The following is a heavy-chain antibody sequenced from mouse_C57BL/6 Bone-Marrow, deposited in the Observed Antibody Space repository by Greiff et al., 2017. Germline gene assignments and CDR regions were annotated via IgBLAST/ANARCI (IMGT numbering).Heavy chain of an antibody. J-gene: IGHJ2*01. Sequence: EVKLVESEGGLVQPGSSMTLSCTASGFTFSDYYMAWVRQVPEKGLEWVSNINYDGSSTYYLDSLKSRFIISRDNAKNILYLQMSSLKSEDTATYYCARDDDYDGFDYGGQGTTLTVSS. V-gene: IGHV5-16*01. CDR2: INYDGSST. CDR3: ARDDDYDGFDY. CDR1: GFTFSDYY. D-gene: IGHD2-4*01.